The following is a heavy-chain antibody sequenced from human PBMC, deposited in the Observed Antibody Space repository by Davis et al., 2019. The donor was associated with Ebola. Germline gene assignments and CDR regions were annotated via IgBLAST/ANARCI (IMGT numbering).Heavy chain of an antibody. CDR3: ARGCSSTSCYTHYLED. CDR1: GYTFTGYY. D-gene: IGHD2-2*02. Sequence: ASVKVSCKASGYTFTGYYMHWVRQAPGQGLEWMGWINPNSGGTNYAQKFQGRVTMTRDTSISTAYMELSRLRSDDTAVYHCARGCSSTSCYTHYLEDWGQGTLVTVSS. CDR2: INPNSGGT. J-gene: IGHJ4*02. V-gene: IGHV1-2*02.